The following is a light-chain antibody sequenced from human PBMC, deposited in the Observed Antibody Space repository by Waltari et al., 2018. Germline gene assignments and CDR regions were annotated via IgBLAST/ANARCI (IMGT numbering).Light chain of an antibody. J-gene: IGLJ3*02. Sequence: SYELSQPPSVSVSQGQTARITCSGATLGAEYAYWYHTKAGQSPVLVLYQDKKRPSGIPERFSGSNSGDTATLTISGTQAMDEADYYCHVWDSSTVVFGGGTKLTVL. V-gene: IGLV3-1*01. CDR3: HVWDSSTVV. CDR2: QDK. CDR1: TLGAEY.